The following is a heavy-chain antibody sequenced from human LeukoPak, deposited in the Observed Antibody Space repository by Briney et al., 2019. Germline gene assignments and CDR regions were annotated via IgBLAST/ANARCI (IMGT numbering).Heavy chain of an antibody. D-gene: IGHD3-22*01. J-gene: IGHJ6*03. CDR1: GGSISSSSYY. CDR2: IYYSGST. Sequence: SETLSLTCTVSGGSISSSSYYWGWIRQPPGKGLEWIGSIYYSGSTYYNPSLRSRVTISVDTSKNQFSLKLSSVTAADTAVYYCARSSEGRYYYDSSGYSYYYYYMDVWGKGTTVTISS. V-gene: IGHV4-39*07. CDR3: ARSSEGRYYYDSSGYSYYYYYMDV.